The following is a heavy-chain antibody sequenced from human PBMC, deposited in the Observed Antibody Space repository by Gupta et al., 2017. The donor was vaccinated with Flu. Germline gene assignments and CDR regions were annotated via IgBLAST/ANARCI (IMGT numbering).Heavy chain of an antibody. J-gene: IGHJ1*01. V-gene: IGHV1-69*01. D-gene: IGHD2-21*02. CDR3: VRLTPCGGDCYYFQH. CDR2: ILPVIGAT. CDR1: GDTFSSNT. Sequence: QVQLVQSGAGVKKSGSSVKVSCKASGDTFSSNTFSWVRQAPGQGLEWMGGILPVIGATNYAQEFQGRVTITADEATSTVYMEVSSLKSDDTAVYYCVRLTPCGGDCYYFQHWGQGTLVTVPS.